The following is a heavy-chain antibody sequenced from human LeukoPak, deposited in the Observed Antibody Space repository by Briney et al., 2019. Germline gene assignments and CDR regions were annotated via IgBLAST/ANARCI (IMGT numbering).Heavy chain of an antibody. CDR1: GFTFSNYG. V-gene: IGHV3-30*03. Sequence: GGPLRLSCAASGFTFSNYGMHWVRQAPGKGLEWVAVISYEGSDKYYADSVKGRFTISRDNSKNTLYLQMNSLRADDTAVYYCARDYYDSSGYYFLDYWGQGTLVTVSS. CDR2: ISYEGSDK. J-gene: IGHJ4*02. CDR3: ARDYYDSSGYYFLDY. D-gene: IGHD3-22*01.